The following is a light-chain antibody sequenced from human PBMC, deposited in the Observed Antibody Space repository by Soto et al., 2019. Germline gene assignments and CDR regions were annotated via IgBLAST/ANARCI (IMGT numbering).Light chain of an antibody. J-gene: IGLJ1*01. CDR2: EVS. Sequence: QSALTQPASVSGSPGQSITISCTGTSSDIGTFNYISCYQQHPGKAPKVMLYEVSNRPAGVSDRFSGSKSGNTASLTISGLQAEDEADYYCSTYLISSTSYVFGTGTQLTVL. CDR3: STYLISSTSYV. V-gene: IGLV2-14*01. CDR1: SSDIGTFNY.